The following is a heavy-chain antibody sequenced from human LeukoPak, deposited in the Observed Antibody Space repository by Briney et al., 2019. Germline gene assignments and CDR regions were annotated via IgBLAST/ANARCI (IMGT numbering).Heavy chain of an antibody. J-gene: IGHJ4*02. CDR1: GFTFSAYW. D-gene: IGHD2-21*02. CDR3: ARGAYCGSDCHYYFDY. CDR2: INPDGNKQ. Sequence: PGGSLRLSCAASGFTFSAYWLSWVRQAPGKGLEWVANINPDGNKQHYEDSVKGRFTISSDNAKKSLYLQMNSLRAEDTAVYYCARGAYCGSDCHYYFDYWGQGTLVTVSS. V-gene: IGHV3-7*03.